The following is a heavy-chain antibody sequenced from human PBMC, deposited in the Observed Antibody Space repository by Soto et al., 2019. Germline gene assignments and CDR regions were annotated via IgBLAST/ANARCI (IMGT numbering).Heavy chain of an antibody. Sequence: QVHLLLQSGAEVKKPGSSVKVSCKASGGTPSNSAISWVRQAPGQGLEWMGGIIHVFGLVKYAQNFQGRVTITADESTTTAYMELSSLRPEDTAVYYWAGGRIGEVGSGAYYGMDVWGQGPTVTVSS. V-gene: IGHV1-69*01. CDR3: AGGRIGEVGSGAYYGMDV. CDR2: IIHVFGLV. D-gene: IGHD6-19*01. J-gene: IGHJ6*02. CDR1: GGTPSNSA.